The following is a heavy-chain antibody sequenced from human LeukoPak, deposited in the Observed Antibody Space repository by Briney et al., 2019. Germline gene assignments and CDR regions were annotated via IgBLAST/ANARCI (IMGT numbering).Heavy chain of an antibody. CDR3: ARSSSWSRDAFDI. D-gene: IGHD6-13*01. V-gene: IGHV3-66*02. CDR2: IYSGGST. J-gene: IGHJ3*02. CDR1: GFTVSSNY. Sequence: GGSLRLSCAASGFTVSSNYMSWVRQAPGKWLEWVSVIYSGGSTYYADSVKGRFTISRDNSKDTLYLQMNSLRAEDTAVYYCARSSSWSRDAFDIWGQGTMVTVSS.